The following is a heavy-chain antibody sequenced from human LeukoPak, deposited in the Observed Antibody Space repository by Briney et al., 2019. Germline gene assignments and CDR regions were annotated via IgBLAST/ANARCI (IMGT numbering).Heavy chain of an antibody. D-gene: IGHD2-2*01. CDR1: GGSFSGYY. CDR3: ARGRGYCSGTSCYFTFDY. Sequence: SETLSLTCAVYGGSFSGYYWSWIRQPPGKGLEWIGEINHSGSTNYNPSLKSRVSISVDTSKNQFSLKLSSVTAADTALYYCARGRGYCSGTSCYFTFDYWGQGTLVTVSS. J-gene: IGHJ4*02. CDR2: INHSGST. V-gene: IGHV4-34*01.